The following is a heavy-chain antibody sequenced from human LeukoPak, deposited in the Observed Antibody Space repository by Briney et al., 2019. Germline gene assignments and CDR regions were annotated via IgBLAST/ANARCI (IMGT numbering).Heavy chain of an antibody. CDR2: INPKSGAT. D-gene: IGHD2-21*02. CDR1: GYVFINYY. V-gene: IGHV1-2*02. CDR3: ARSVTYNWFDP. Sequence: ASVKVSCKTSGYVFINYYIHWVRLAPGQGLQWMGWINPKSGATNYAQSFQGRVALTTDTSISTAFMELSNLRPDDTAIYFYARSVTYNWFDPWGQGTRVTVSS. J-gene: IGHJ5*02.